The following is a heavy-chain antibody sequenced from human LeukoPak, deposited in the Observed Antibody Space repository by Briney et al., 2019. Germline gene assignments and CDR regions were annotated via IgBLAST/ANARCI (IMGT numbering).Heavy chain of an antibody. J-gene: IGHJ4*02. CDR2: IYHNGNT. V-gene: IGHV4-34*01. CDR1: GGSFSGYY. Sequence: PSETLSLTCAVYGGSFSGYYWSWIRQPPGKGLEWIGEIYHNGNTNYNPSLKSRVTISVDTSKNQFSLRLSSVTAADTALYYCVRQPLYDTSGYGQFDYWGQGTLVTVSS. CDR3: VRQPLYDTSGYGQFDY. D-gene: IGHD3-22*01.